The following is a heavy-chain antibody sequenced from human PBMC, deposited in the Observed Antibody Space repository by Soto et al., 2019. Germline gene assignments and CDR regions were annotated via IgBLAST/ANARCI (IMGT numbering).Heavy chain of an antibody. J-gene: IGHJ6*02. CDR2: IYYSGST. D-gene: IGHD5-18*01. V-gene: IGHV4-31*03. CDR3: ARDEADTAMVTHYYYGMDV. CDR1: GGSISSGGYY. Sequence: SETLSLTCTVSGGSISSGGYYWSWIRQHPGKGLEWIGYIYYSGSTYYNPSLKSRVTISVDTSKNQFSLKLSSVTAADTAVYYCARDEADTAMVTHYYYGMDVWGQGTTVTLSS.